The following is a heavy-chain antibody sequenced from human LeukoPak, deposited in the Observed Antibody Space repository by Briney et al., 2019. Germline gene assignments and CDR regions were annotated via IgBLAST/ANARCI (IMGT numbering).Heavy chain of an antibody. V-gene: IGHV4-4*07. J-gene: IGHJ6*03. CDR2: IFTSGIT. CDR3: ARETSGTYYNPLGYMDV. Sequence: SETLSLTCTVSGGSIRIYYWNWIRQPAGKGLEWIGRIFTSGITNYSPSLKSRVTMSVDPSKNQFSLNLSSFIAADTAIYYCARETSGTYYNPLGYMDVWGKGTTVTVSS. D-gene: IGHD3-10*01. CDR1: GGSIRIYY.